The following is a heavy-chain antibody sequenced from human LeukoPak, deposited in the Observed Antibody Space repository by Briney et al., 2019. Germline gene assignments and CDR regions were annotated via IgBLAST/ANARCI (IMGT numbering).Heavy chain of an antibody. CDR2: IYNSGS. CDR1: GDSINSYY. J-gene: IGHJ4*02. CDR3: ARRNPKNYYDSSDYEYFFDF. V-gene: IGHV4-59*08. Sequence: SETLSLTCTVSGDSINSYYWSWMRQPPGKGLEWIGYIYNSGSKYNPSFKSRVTISVDTSKNQFSLNLSSVAAADTAVYYCARRNPKNYYDSSDYEYFFDFWGQGTLVTVSS. D-gene: IGHD3-22*01.